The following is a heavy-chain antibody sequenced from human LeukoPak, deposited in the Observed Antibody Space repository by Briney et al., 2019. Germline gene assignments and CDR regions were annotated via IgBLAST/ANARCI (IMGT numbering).Heavy chain of an antibody. CDR3: ARPSGTTPFKRFDY. CDR1: GGSISSSSYY. CDR2: IHHSGST. J-gene: IGHJ4*02. Sequence: SETLSLTCTVPGGSISSSSYYWGWIRQPPGKGLEWIGEIHHSGSTNYNPSLKSRVTISVDKSKNQFSLKVNSVTAADTAVYYCARPSGTTPFKRFDYWGQGALVTVSS. V-gene: IGHV4-39*07. D-gene: IGHD1-7*01.